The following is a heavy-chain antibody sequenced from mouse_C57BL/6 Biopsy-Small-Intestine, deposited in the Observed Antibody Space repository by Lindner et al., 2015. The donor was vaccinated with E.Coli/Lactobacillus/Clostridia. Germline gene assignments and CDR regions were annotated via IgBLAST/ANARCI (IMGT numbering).Heavy chain of an antibody. CDR1: GNTFIGFD. CDR2: MNPNGGDT. Sequence: SVKVSCKASGNTFIGFDINWVRRATGQGLEWMGWMNPNGGDTGYAQKFRDRVTMTRYTSISIVYMKLSSLRSEDTAVYYCARSRRGSGFYYYGMDVWGQGTTVTVSS. D-gene: IGHD1-1*01. CDR3: ARSRRGSGFYYYGMDV. V-gene: IGHV1-84*02. J-gene: IGHJ1*01.